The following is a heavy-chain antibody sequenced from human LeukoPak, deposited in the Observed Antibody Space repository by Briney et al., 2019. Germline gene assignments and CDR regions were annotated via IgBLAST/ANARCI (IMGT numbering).Heavy chain of an antibody. J-gene: IGHJ4*02. D-gene: IGHD6-19*01. V-gene: IGHV5-51*01. Sequence: GESLKISCKGSGYTFTNYWIGWVRQMPGKGLEFMGIIYPGDSDTRYSPSFQGQVTISADKSISTAYLQWSSLKASDTAMYYCAAESERWLVRSWGQGTLVTVSS. CDR1: GYTFTNYW. CDR2: IYPGDSDT. CDR3: AAESERWLVRS.